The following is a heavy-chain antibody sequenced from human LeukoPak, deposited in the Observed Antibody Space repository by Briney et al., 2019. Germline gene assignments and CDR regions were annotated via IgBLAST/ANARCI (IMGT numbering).Heavy chain of an antibody. V-gene: IGHV3-15*01. J-gene: IGHJ4*02. Sequence: GGSLRLSCVASRFTFSDAWMSWVRQAPGKGLEWVGRIKSKIDGGTIEYAAPVKGRFTISRDDSRNTLNLQMNSLKTEDTGVYYCTTRRQDGWWGQGTLVTVSS. CDR3: TTRRQDGW. CDR2: IKSKIDGGTI. CDR1: RFTFSDAW. D-gene: IGHD2-15*01.